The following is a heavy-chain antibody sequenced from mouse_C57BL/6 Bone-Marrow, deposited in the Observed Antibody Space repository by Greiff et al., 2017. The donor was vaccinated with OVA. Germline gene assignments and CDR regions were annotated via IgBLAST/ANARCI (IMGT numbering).Heavy chain of an antibody. Sequence: VQLQQSGAELVKPGASVKISCKVSGYTFTDHTIHWMKQRPEQGLEWIGYIYPRDGSTTYNEKFKGKATLTADKSSSTAYMQLNSLTSEDSAVYFCAREEGIYYGNYRPFYCAMDYWGQGTSVTVSS. D-gene: IGHD2-1*01. CDR1: GYTFTDHT. CDR2: IYPRDGST. CDR3: AREEGIYYGNYRPFYCAMDY. J-gene: IGHJ4*01. V-gene: IGHV1-78*01.